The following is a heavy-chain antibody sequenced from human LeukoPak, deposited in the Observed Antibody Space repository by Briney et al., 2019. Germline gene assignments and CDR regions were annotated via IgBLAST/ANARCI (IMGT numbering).Heavy chain of an antibody. CDR3: ARGSGYHLVS. J-gene: IGHJ5*02. CDR1: GFIFRTSA. CDR2: LSFDGSNE. D-gene: IGHD5-12*01. V-gene: IGHV3-30-3*01. Sequence: GGSLRLSCVDSGFIFRTSAMHWVRQAPGKGLEWVAVLSFDGSNENYAGSVRGRFTISRDNSKNTLYLQMNSLKIEDTAIYYCARGSGYHLVSWGQGTLVTVSS.